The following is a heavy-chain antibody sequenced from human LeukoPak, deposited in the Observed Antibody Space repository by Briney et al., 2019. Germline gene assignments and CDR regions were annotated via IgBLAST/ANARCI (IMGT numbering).Heavy chain of an antibody. V-gene: IGHV3-7*01. D-gene: IGHD3-22*01. CDR1: GFTFSIYW. CDR2: INQDGSEK. CDR3: ARDPSGYYQFDS. Sequence: PGGSLRLSCAASGFTFSIYWMSWVRQAPGKGLEWVANINQDGSEKYYVDSVKGRFTISRDNAKNSLYLQMNSLRAEDTAVYYCARDPSGYYQFDSWGQGTLVTVSS. J-gene: IGHJ4*02.